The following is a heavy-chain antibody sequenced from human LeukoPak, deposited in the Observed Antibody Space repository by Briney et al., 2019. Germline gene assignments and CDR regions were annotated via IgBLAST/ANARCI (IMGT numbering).Heavy chain of an antibody. J-gene: IGHJ4*02. Sequence: SETLSLTCTVSGGSMSSYYWSWVRQPAGKGLEWIGRFYTTKDIDYNPSLKSRVTMSMDASKNQFSLKLSSVTAADTAVYCCARNSYRGHYFDYWGQGTLVTVSS. CDR1: GGSMSSYY. D-gene: IGHD5-18*01. V-gene: IGHV4-4*07. CDR3: ARNSYRGHYFDY. CDR2: FYTTKDI.